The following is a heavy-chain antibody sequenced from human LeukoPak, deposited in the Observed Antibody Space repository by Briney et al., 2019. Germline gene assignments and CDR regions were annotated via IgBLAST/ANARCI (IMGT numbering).Heavy chain of an antibody. J-gene: IGHJ6*04. V-gene: IGHV3-21*01. CDR2: ISSSSSYI. CDR3: ARSPQRQWFGELLPHNYHGMDV. CDR1: GFTFSSYS. D-gene: IGHD3-10*01. Sequence: PGGSLRLSCAASGFTFSSYSMNWVRQAPGKGLEWVSSISSSSSYIYYADSVKGRFTISRDNAKNSLYLQVNSLRAEDTAVYYCARSPQRQWFGELLPHNYHGMDVWGKGTTVTVSP.